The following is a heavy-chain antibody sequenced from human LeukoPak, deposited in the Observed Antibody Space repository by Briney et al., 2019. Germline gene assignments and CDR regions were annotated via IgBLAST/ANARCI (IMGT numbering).Heavy chain of an antibody. V-gene: IGHV3-23*01. Sequence: GGSLRLSCAASGFTFSSYAMSWVRQAPGKGLEWVSAISGTGGSTYYADSVKGRFTISRDNSKNTLYLQMNSLRAEDTAVYYCAKGSSITMSWAQHWGQGTLVTVSS. D-gene: IGHD3-10*02. CDR3: AKGSSITMSWAQH. J-gene: IGHJ1*01. CDR2: ISGTGGST. CDR1: GFTFSSYA.